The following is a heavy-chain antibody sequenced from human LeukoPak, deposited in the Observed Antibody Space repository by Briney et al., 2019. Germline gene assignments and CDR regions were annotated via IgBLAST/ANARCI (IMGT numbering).Heavy chain of an antibody. Sequence: SAKVSCKASGGTFSSYAISWVRQAPGQGLEWMGRIIPIFGTANYAQKFQGRVTITTDESTSTAYMELSSLRSEDTAVYYCARDLRSSGQLVHADWFDPWGQGTLVTVSS. CDR1: GGTFSSYA. CDR2: IIPIFGTA. J-gene: IGHJ5*02. V-gene: IGHV1-69*05. D-gene: IGHD6-6*01. CDR3: ARDLRSSGQLVHADWFDP.